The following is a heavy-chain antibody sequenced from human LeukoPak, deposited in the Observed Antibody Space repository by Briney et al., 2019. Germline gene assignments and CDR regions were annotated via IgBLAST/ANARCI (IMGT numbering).Heavy chain of an antibody. V-gene: IGHV3-7*04. CDR3: ARGVDIVATVTSEVDN. D-gene: IGHD5-12*01. Sequence: PSETLSLTCTVSGGSISSSSYYWGWIRQPPGKGLEWVANIKQDGSEKYYVDSVKGRFTISRDNAKNSLYLQMNSLRAEDTAVYYCARGVDIVATVTSEVDNWGQATLVTVSS. CDR2: IKQDGSEK. J-gene: IGHJ4*02. CDR1: GGSISSSSYY.